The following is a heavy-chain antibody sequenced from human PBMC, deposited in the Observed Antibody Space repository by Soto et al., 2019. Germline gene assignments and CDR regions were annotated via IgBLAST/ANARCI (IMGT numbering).Heavy chain of an antibody. Sequence: GASVKVSCKASGYTFTSYGISWVRQAPGQGLEWMGWISAYNGNTNYAQKLQGRVTMTTDTSTSTAYMELRSLRSDDTAVYYCARDSGLAAPYYYYYGMDVWGQGTTVTV. CDR2: ISAYNGNT. V-gene: IGHV1-18*04. D-gene: IGHD6-13*01. CDR3: ARDSGLAAPYYYYYGMDV. J-gene: IGHJ6*02. CDR1: GYTFTSYG.